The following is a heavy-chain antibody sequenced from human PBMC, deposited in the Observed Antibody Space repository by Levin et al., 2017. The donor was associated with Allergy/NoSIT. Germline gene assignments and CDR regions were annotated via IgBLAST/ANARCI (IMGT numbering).Heavy chain of an antibody. Sequence: GGSLRLSCAASGFTFDGYAMYWVRQTPGKGLEWVSGISWNSDSVDYADSVKGRFTISRDNAKKSLYLQMSSLRAEDTAFYYCTKGSAGSGAFEYWGQGTLVTVSS. D-gene: IGHD2-15*01. CDR2: ISWNSDSV. CDR1: GFTFDGYA. CDR3: TKGSAGSGAFEY. V-gene: IGHV3-9*01. J-gene: IGHJ4*02.